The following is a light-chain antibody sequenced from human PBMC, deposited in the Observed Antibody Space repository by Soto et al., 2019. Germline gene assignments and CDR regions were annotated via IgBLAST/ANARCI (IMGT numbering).Light chain of an antibody. J-gene: IGLJ1*01. Sequence: QPVLTQPPSVSGAPGQRVTISCTGSSSNIGAGFDVHWYQQLPGTAPKLLIYGNSNRPSGVPDRFSGSKSGTSASLAITGRQADDEADYYCQSYDSTLSGSGFGTGTKLTVL. CDR1: SSNIGAGFD. CDR2: GNS. V-gene: IGLV1-40*01. CDR3: QSYDSTLSGSG.